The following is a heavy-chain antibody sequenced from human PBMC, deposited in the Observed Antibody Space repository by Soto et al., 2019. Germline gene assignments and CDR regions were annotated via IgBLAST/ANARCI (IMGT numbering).Heavy chain of an antibody. J-gene: IGHJ6*02. CDR1: GGTFSSYA. D-gene: IGHD6-6*01. CDR2: IIPTFGRT. V-gene: IGHV1-69*13. Sequence: SVKVSCKASGGTFSSYAISWVRQAPGKGLEWMGKIIPTFGRTNYAQKFQGRLTISADDSTSTAYMELRSLVSEDTAVYYCARDPLSSFAMDVWGQGTTVTVS. CDR3: ARDPLSSFAMDV.